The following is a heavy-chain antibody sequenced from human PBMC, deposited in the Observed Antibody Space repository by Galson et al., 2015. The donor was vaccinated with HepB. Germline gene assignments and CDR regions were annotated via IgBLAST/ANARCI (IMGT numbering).Heavy chain of an antibody. V-gene: IGHV3-48*01. CDR1: GFTFSSYS. D-gene: IGHD3-3*01. J-gene: IGHJ6*03. Sequence: SLRLSCAASGFTFSSYSMNWVRQAPGKGLEWVSYISSSSSTIYYADSVKGRFTISRDNAKNSLYLQMNSLRAEDTAVYYCARAGYDFWSDHYYYYYMDVWGKGTTVTVSS. CDR3: ARAGYDFWSDHYYYYYMDV. CDR2: ISSSSSTI.